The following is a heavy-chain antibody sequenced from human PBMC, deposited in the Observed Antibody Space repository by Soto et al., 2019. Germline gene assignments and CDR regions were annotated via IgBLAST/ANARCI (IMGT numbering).Heavy chain of an antibody. J-gene: IGHJ6*01. CDR3: ARDRWQWLPFGGMDV. D-gene: IGHD6-19*01. V-gene: IGHV1-2*04. CDR2: INPNSGGT. Sequence: ASVKVSCKASGYTFTGYYMHWVRQAPGQGLEWMGWINPNSGGTNYAQKFQGWVTMTRDTSISTAYMELSRLRSDDTAVYYCARDRWQWLPFGGMDVWGKGPRSPSPQ. CDR1: GYTFTGYY.